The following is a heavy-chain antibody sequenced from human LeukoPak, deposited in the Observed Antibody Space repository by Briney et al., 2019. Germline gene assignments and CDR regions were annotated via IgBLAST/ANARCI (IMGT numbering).Heavy chain of an antibody. J-gene: IGHJ5*02. CDR3: AKDSTIFGVVTRGGWFDP. Sequence: GGSLRLSCAASGFTFDDYAMHWVRQAPGKGLEWVSGISWNSGSIGYADSVKGRFTISRDNAKNSLYLQVNSLRAEDTALYYCAKDSTIFGVVTRGGWFDPWGQGTLVTVSS. CDR1: GFTFDDYA. D-gene: IGHD3-3*01. CDR2: ISWNSGSI. V-gene: IGHV3-9*01.